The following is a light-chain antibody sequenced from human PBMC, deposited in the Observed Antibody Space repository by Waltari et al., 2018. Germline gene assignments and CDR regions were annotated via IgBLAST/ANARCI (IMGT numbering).Light chain of an antibody. CDR1: QSIRTF. Sequence: DIQMTQSPSSLSASVGDRVTITCRASQSIRTFLNWYQQKPGKAPKLLIYDASKLETAVPSRFSGSGSGTDVALTTSSLQPEDFATYYCQQSYTTPRTFGQGTKVEIK. CDR2: DAS. V-gene: IGKV1-39*01. CDR3: QQSYTTPRT. J-gene: IGKJ1*01.